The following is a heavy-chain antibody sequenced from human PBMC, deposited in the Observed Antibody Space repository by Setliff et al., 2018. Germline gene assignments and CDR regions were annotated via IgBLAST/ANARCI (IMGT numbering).Heavy chain of an antibody. D-gene: IGHD3-10*01. V-gene: IGHV1-69*02. CDR3: ATLPLITMVRGVIPEGAPHMDV. CDR1: GGTFSSYT. J-gene: IGHJ6*02. Sequence: ASVKVSCKASGGTFSSYTISWVRQAPGQGLEWMGRIIPILGIANYAQKFQGRVTITADKSTSTAYMELSSLRSEDTAVYYCATLPLITMVRGVIPEGAPHMDVWGQGTTVTVSS. CDR2: IIPILGIA.